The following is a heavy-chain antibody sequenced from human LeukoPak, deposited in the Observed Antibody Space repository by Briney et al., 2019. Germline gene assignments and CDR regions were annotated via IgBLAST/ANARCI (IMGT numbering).Heavy chain of an antibody. J-gene: IGHJ5*02. V-gene: IGHV1-46*01. D-gene: IGHD3-22*01. CDR2: INPTGGST. CDR1: GYTFPSYF. CDR3: ARAAPYDSSGLLFDP. Sequence: GASVKVSCKASGYTFPSYFMHWVRQAPGQGLEWMGIINPTGGSTTYAQKFQGRVTMTRDTSTSTVYMELSSLRSDDTAVYYCARAAPYDSSGLLFDPWGQGTLVTVSS.